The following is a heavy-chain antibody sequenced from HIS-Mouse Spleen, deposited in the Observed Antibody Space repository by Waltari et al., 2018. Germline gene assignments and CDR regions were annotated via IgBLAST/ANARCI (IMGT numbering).Heavy chain of an antibody. V-gene: IGHV3-30-3*01. Sequence: QVQLVESGGGVVQPGRSLRLSCAASGFTFSSYAMHWVRRAPGKGLEWVAVISYDGSNKYYADSVKGRFTISRDNSKNTLYLQMNSLRAEDTAVYYCAREHRNNWAIRDWGQGTLVTVSS. CDR2: ISYDGSNK. CDR1: GFTFSSYA. J-gene: IGHJ4*02. CDR3: AREHRNNWAIRD. D-gene: IGHD1-20*01.